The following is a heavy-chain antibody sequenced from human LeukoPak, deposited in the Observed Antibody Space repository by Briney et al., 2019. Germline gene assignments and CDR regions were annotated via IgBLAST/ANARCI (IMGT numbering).Heavy chain of an antibody. V-gene: IGHV1-8*01. J-gene: IGHJ3*02. CDR1: GYTFTSYD. CDR2: MNLNSGNT. Sequence: ASVKVSCKASGYTFTSYDINWVRQATGQGLEWMGWMNLNSGNTGYSQKFQGRVTMTRNTSISTAYMELSSLRSEDTAVYYCARTMEGYYYDSSGYYALDAFDIWGQGTMVTVSS. CDR3: ARTMEGYYYDSSGYYALDAFDI. D-gene: IGHD3-22*01.